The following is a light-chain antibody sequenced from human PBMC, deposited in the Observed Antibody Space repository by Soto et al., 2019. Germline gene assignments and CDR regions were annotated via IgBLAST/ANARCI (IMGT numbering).Light chain of an antibody. V-gene: IGKV1-39*01. CDR3: QQSYSTLT. J-gene: IGKJ4*01. CDR2: AAS. CDR1: QSISSY. Sequence: IHMTHAPSSLSASLGEIVAITFRASQSISSYLNWYQQKPGKAPKLLIYAASSLQSGVPSRFSGSGSGTDFTLTISSLQPEDFATYYCQQSYSTLTFGGGTKVDIK.